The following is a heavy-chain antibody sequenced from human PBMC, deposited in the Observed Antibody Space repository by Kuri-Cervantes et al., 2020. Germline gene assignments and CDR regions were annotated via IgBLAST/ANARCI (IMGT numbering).Heavy chain of an antibody. Sequence: SETLSLTCAVYGGSFSGYYWSWIRQPPGKGLEWIGEINHSGSTNYNPSLKSRVTISVDTSKNQFSLKLSSVTAADTAVYYRARDRYESHYNGFCYYYYYMDVWGKGTTVTVSS. J-gene: IGHJ6*03. CDR3: ARDRYESHYNGFCYYYYYMDV. D-gene: IGHD3-10*01. V-gene: IGHV4-34*01. CDR2: INHSGST. CDR1: GGSFSGYY.